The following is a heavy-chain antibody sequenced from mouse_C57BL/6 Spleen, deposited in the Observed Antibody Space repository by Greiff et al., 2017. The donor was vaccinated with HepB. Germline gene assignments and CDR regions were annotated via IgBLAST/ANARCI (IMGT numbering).Heavy chain of an antibody. CDR2: INPNNGGT. CDR3: ARPAYYYGSHYAMDY. D-gene: IGHD1-1*01. CDR1: GYTFTDYN. Sequence: EVKLMESGPELVKPGASVKIPCKASGYTFTDYNMDWVKQSHGKSLEWIGDINPNNGGTIYNQKFKGKATLTVDKSSSTAYMELRSLTSEDTAVYYCARPAYYYGSHYAMDYWGQGTSVTVSS. V-gene: IGHV1-18*01. J-gene: IGHJ4*01.